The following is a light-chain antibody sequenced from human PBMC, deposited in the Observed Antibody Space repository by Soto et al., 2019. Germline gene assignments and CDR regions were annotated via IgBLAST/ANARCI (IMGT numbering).Light chain of an antibody. V-gene: IGKV1-17*03. CDR3: LQPHTYPLR. CDR1: QAISHY. Sequence: DIQMTQSPSAMPASVGDRVTITCRASQAISHYLAWFHQRPGKVPRRLIYGASTLESGVPSRFRGSGSGKDFTLTLSSLQPEDFVTYHFLQPHTYPLRFGGGT. CDR2: GAS. J-gene: IGKJ4*02.